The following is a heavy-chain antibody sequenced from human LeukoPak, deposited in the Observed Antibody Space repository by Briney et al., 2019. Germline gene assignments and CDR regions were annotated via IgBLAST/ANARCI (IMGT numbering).Heavy chain of an antibody. Sequence: PGGSLRLSCAASGFTFSSYGMHWVRQAPGKGLEWVAVIWYDGSNKYYADSVKGRFTISRDNSKNTLYLQMNSLRAEDTAVYYCARDGEDIVVVPAAMGSYYYYGMDVWGQGTTVTVSS. CDR1: GFTFSSYG. CDR3: ARDGEDIVVVPAAMGSYYYYGMDV. J-gene: IGHJ6*02. D-gene: IGHD2-2*01. V-gene: IGHV3-33*01. CDR2: IWYDGSNK.